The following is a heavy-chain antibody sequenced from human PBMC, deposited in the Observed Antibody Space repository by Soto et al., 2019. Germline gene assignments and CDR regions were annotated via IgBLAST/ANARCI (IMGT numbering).Heavy chain of an antibody. CDR3: AKPKHFKVRYVSCGYYYPDAFDI. J-gene: IGHJ3*02. D-gene: IGHD3-22*01. Sequence: EVQLVESGGGLVQPGRSLRLSCAASGFTFDDYAMHWVRQAPGKGLEWVSGISWNSGSVGYADSVKGRFTISRDNAKNYLYLQMNSLGAEDTALYYCAKPKHFKVRYVSCGYYYPDAFDIWGQGTMVTVSS. V-gene: IGHV3-9*01. CDR1: GFTFDDYA. CDR2: ISWNSGSV.